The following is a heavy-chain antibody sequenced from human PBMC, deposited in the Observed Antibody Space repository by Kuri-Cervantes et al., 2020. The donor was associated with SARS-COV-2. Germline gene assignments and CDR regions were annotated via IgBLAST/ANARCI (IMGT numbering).Heavy chain of an antibody. V-gene: IGHV4-38-2*01. Sequence: SETLSLTCAVSGYSISSGYYWGWIRQPPGKGLEWIGSIYHSGSTYYNPSLKSRVTISVDTSKNQFSLKLSSVTAADTAVYYCARHPSELNQLLYWVYYYYMDVWGKGTTVTVSS. D-gene: IGHD2-2*02. CDR1: GYSISSGYY. CDR2: IYHSGST. J-gene: IGHJ6*03. CDR3: ARHPSELNQLLYWVYYYYMDV.